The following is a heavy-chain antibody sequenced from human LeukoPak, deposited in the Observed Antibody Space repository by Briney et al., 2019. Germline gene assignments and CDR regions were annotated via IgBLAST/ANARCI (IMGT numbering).Heavy chain of an antibody. CDR2: VYPDDSDT. V-gene: IGHV5-51*01. CDR1: GYTFTDYW. CDR3: ATPYPREYCSSTTCYFNY. D-gene: IGHD2-2*01. Sequence: GESLKISCKASGYTFTDYWIAWVRQMPGKGLELMGIVYPDDSDTRYSPSFQGQVTISADKSISTAYLQWSSLKASDTAMYYCATPYPREYCSSTTCYFNYWGQGTLVTVSS. J-gene: IGHJ4*02.